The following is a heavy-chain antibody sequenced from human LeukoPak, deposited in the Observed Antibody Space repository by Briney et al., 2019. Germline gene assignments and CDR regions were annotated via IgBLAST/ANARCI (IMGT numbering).Heavy chain of an antibody. CDR3: TRGGELLNY. V-gene: IGHV4-59*08. CDR1: GGSISSYY. CDR2: IFYSGST. Sequence: SETLSLTCTVSGGSISSYYWSWIRQPPGKGLEWIGYIFYSGSTNYNPSLKSRVTISIDASKNQFSLRLSSVTAADTAVYYCTRGGELLNYWGQGTLVTVSS. D-gene: IGHD1-26*01. J-gene: IGHJ4*02.